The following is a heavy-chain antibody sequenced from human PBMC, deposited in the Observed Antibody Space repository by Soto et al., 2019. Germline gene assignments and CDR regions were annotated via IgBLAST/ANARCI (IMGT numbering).Heavy chain of an antibody. CDR1: GGAISGYY. J-gene: IGHJ5*02. CDR2: IYSSGGT. D-gene: IGHD3-3*01. V-gene: IGHV4-4*07. Sequence: PSETLSLPCPVSGGAISGYYWTWTRQSAGKGLEWIGRIYSSGGTKYNPSLKSRVTMSLDTSKNQFSLRLSSVTAADTAVYYCARGQRFSDSFDPWGQGTLVTVSS. CDR3: ARGQRFSDSFDP.